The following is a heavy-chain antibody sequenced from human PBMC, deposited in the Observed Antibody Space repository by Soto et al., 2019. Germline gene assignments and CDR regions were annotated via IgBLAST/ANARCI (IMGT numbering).Heavy chain of an antibody. Sequence: PGGSLRLSCAASGFTFSSYAMNWVRKHPGKGLEWVSHISNGADSMHSTDSLKGRCTISRDNAQRQRYLQMNRSTDEATGGPYSARQVYTVVNPFAYCGTGALATDS. J-gene: IGHJ5*01. CDR3: ARQVYTVVNPFAYCGTGALATDS. D-gene: IGHD2-21*01. CDR2: ISNGADSM. CDR1: GFTFSSYA. V-gene: IGHV3-48*02.